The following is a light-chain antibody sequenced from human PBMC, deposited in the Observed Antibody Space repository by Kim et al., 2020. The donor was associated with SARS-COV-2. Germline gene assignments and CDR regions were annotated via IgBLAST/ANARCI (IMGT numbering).Light chain of an antibody. CDR1: SGHSSYA. CDR2: LNSDGSH. CDR3: QTWGTGIQGV. J-gene: IGLJ3*02. Sequence: SVKLTCTRSSGHSSYAIEWHQQQPEKGPRYLMKLNSDGSHSKGDGIPDRFSGSSSGAERYLTISSLQSEDEADYYCQTWGTGIQGVFGGGTQLTVL. V-gene: IGLV4-69*01.